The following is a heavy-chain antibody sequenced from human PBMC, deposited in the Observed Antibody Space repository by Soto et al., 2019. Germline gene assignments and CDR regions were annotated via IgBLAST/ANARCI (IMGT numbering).Heavy chain of an antibody. Sequence: SVKVSCKASGGTFSSYAISWVRQAPGQGLEWMGGIIPIFGTANYAQKFQGRVTITADESTSTAYMELSSLRSEDTAVYYCARSYGDYRELYYCGQGTLLTVSS. J-gene: IGHJ4*02. CDR1: GGTFSSYA. D-gene: IGHD4-17*01. CDR2: IIPIFGTA. V-gene: IGHV1-69*13. CDR3: ARSYGDYRELYY.